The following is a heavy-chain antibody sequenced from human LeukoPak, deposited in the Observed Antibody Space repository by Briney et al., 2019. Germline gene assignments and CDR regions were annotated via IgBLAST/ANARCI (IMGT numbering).Heavy chain of an antibody. CDR3: ARGRYGSGSRTDHYYMDV. CDR2: IYPGDSDT. Sequence: GESLKISCKGSGYSFTGYWIGWVRQMPGKGLEWMGIIYPGDSDTRYSPSFQGQVTISADKSISTAYLQWSSLKASDTAMYYCARGRYGSGSRTDHYYMDVWGKGTTVTISS. V-gene: IGHV5-51*01. J-gene: IGHJ6*03. CDR1: GYSFTGYW. D-gene: IGHD3-10*01.